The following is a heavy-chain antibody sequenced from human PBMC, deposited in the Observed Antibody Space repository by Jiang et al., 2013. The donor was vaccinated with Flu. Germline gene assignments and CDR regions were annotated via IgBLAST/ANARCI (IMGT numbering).Heavy chain of an antibody. Sequence: LLKPSETLSLTCAVYGGSFSGYYWSWIRQPPGKGLEWIGEINHSGSTNYNPSLKSRVTISVDTSKNQFSLKLSSVTAADTAVYYCARVGYYCSGGSCSLYFDYWGQGTLVTVSS. CDR3: ARVGYYCSGGSCSLYFDY. D-gene: IGHD2-15*01. CDR1: GGSFSGYY. V-gene: IGHV4-34*01. CDR2: INHSGST. J-gene: IGHJ4*02.